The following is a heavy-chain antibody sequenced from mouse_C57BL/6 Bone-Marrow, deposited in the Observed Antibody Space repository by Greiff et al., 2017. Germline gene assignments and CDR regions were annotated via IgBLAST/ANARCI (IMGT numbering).Heavy chain of an antibody. V-gene: IGHV1-58*01. J-gene: IGHJ2*01. Sequence: VQLQQSGAELVRPGSSVKMSCKTSGYTFTSYGINWVKQRPGQGLEWIGYIYIGNGYTEYNEKFKCKATLTSDTSSITAYMQLSSLTSEDSAIYFCVGGDYYSNFPFDYWGQGTTLTVSS. CDR1: GYTFTSYG. CDR2: IYIGNGYT. D-gene: IGHD2-5*01. CDR3: VGGDYYSNFPFDY.